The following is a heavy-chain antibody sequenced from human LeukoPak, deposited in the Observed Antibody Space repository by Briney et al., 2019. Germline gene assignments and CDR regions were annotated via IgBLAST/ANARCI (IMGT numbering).Heavy chain of an antibody. CDR3: AKAGLVRGGALDS. V-gene: IGHV3-23*01. Sequence: PGGSLRLSCAASGFTFSTYAMTWVRQAPGKGLEWVSSITGTGDGTSAADSVKGRFTISRDSSKHTPYLQMSSLRVEDTAVYYCAKAGLVRGGALDSWGQGTLVTVSS. D-gene: IGHD4/OR15-4a*01. CDR1: GFTFSTYA. J-gene: IGHJ4*02. CDR2: ITGTGDGT.